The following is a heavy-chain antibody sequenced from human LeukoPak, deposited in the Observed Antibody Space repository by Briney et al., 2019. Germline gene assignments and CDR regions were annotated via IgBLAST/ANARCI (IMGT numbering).Heavy chain of an antibody. CDR3: ARADYGSGSIVSFASHSFDY. D-gene: IGHD3-10*01. J-gene: IGHJ4*02. V-gene: IGHV5-51*01. CDR2: IYPGDSDT. Sequence: GESLKISCKGSGYSFTSYWIGWVRQMPGKGLEWMGIIYPGDSDTRYSPSFQGQVTISADKSISTAYLQWSSLKASDTAMYYCARADYGSGSIVSFASHSFDYWGQGTLVTVSS. CDR1: GYSFTSYW.